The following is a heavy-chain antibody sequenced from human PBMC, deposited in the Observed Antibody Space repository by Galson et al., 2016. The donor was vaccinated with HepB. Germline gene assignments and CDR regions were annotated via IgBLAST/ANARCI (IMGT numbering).Heavy chain of an antibody. J-gene: IGHJ4*02. D-gene: IGHD3-10*01. CDR2: IYWDDDR. CDR3: AHSASVGHEGFYDGSGTLGD. V-gene: IGHV2-5*02. CDR1: GFSLRTTGEG. Sequence: PALVKPTQTLTLTCTFSGFSLRTTGEGVGWIRQPPGKALEWLAVIYWDDDRRYSPSLKSRLTITKDSSRDQVVLTMTNMDPVDTATYYCAHSASVGHEGFYDGSGTLGDWGQGTLVTVSS.